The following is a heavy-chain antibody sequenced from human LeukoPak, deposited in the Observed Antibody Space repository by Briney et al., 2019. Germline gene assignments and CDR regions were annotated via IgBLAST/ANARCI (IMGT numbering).Heavy chain of an antibody. CDR3: AKDDGDLVVRGPYFAMDY. V-gene: IGHV3-23*01. D-gene: IGHD3-10*01. CDR2: ISGSGGST. Sequence: GGSLRLSCAASGFTFSSYGMSWVRQAPGKGLEWVSAISGSGGSTYYADSVKGRFTISRDNSKNTLYLQMNSLRAEDTAVYYCAKDDGDLVVRGPYFAMDYWGQGTLVTVSS. CDR1: GFTFSSYG. J-gene: IGHJ4*02.